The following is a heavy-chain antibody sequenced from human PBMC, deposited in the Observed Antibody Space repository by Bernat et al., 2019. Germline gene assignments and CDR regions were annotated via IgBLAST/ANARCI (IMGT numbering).Heavy chain of an antibody. CDR1: GFTFSSYS. Sequence: EVQLVESGGGLVKPGGSLRLSCAASGFTFSSYSMNWVHQAPGKGLEWVSSISSSSSYIYYADSVKGRFTISRDNAKNSLYLQMNSLRAEDTAVYYCARDTGVYSPYYFDYWGQGTLVTVSS. D-gene: IGHD4-11*01. V-gene: IGHV3-21*01. CDR2: ISSSSSYI. CDR3: ARDTGVYSPYYFDY. J-gene: IGHJ4*02.